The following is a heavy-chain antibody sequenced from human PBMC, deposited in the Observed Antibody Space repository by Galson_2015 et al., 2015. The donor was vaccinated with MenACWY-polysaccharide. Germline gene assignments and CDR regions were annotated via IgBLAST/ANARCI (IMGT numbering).Heavy chain of an antibody. D-gene: IGHD2-21*02. V-gene: IGHV1-18*01. Sequence: SVKVSCKASGYTFSSFGLSWVRQAPGQGLEWMGWISAYNGNTNYAQKLQGRVTMTTDTSTSTAYMELRSLRSDDTAVYYCAREYAGAPMNVVVTAILFRYFDLWGRGTLVTVSS. CDR3: AREYAGAPMNVVVTAILFRYFDL. CDR1: GYTFSSFG. CDR2: ISAYNGNT. J-gene: IGHJ2*01.